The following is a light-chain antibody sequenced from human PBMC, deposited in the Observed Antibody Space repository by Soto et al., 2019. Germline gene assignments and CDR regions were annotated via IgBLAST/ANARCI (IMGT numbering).Light chain of an antibody. J-gene: IGKJ5*01. V-gene: IGKV3-11*01. CDR1: QNIKTN. CDR3: QQRSNWPPIT. CDR2: GAF. Sequence: VLTQSPATLSVSQGERATLSCRASQNIKTNLAWYQHKPGQAPRLLIYGAFTGATGVPARFSGSGSGTDFTLTISSLEPEDFAVYYCQQRSNWPPITFGQGTRLEIK.